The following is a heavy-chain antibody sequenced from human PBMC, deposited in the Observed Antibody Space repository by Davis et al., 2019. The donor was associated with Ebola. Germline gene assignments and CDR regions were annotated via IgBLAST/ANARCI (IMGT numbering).Heavy chain of an antibody. D-gene: IGHD2-15*01. Sequence: ASVKVSCKASGYTFSSYGISWVRQAPGQGLEWMGWISGYNGNTNYAQKLQGRVTMTTDTSTSTAYMELRSLRSDDTAVYYCARVSPDIVVVVAANYYGMDVWGQGTTVTVSS. CDR2: ISGYNGNT. CDR1: GYTFSSYG. CDR3: ARVSPDIVVVVAANYYGMDV. V-gene: IGHV1-18*01. J-gene: IGHJ6*02.